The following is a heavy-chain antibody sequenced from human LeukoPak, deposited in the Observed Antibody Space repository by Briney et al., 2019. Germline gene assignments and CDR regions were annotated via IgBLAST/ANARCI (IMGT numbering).Heavy chain of an antibody. D-gene: IGHD3-9*01. Sequence: PGGSLRLSCAASGFTSDDYAMHWVRQAPGKGLEWVSGISWNSGSIGYADSVKGRFTISRDNAKNSLYLQMNSLRAEDTALYYCAKVGDWLGRYFGYWGQGTLVTVSS. J-gene: IGHJ4*02. V-gene: IGHV3-9*02. CDR2: ISWNSGSI. CDR1: GFTSDDYA. CDR3: AKVGDWLGRYFGY.